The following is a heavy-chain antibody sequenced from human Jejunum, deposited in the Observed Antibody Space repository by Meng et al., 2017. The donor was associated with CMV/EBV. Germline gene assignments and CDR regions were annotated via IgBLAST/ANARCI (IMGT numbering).Heavy chain of an antibody. CDR1: SSYY. Sequence: SSYYWGWIRQPPEKGLEWIGSIYHTGRTYANPSLKSRVTISIDTSRSQFSLKLTSVTAADTAIYYCVRAASRHYDSSGFSGFFDYWGQGSMVTVSS. CDR2: IYHTGRT. CDR3: VRAASRHYDSSGFSGFFDY. J-gene: IGHJ4*02. D-gene: IGHD3-22*01. V-gene: IGHV4-39*07.